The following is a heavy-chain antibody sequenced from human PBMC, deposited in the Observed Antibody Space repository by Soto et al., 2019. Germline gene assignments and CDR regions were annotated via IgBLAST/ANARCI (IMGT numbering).Heavy chain of an antibody. V-gene: IGHV3-23*01. CDR3: AKDSQQHSYGLTHFDC. Sequence: DVQLLESGGGLVQPGGSLRLSCAASGFTFNNYAMSWVRQAPGKGLEWVSAISGSGATTYYADSVKGRFTISRDSSKKTLYLQMNSLRAEDTASYYCAKDSQQHSYGLTHFDCWGQGTLVTVSS. CDR1: GFTFNNYA. CDR2: ISGSGATT. D-gene: IGHD5-18*01. J-gene: IGHJ4*02.